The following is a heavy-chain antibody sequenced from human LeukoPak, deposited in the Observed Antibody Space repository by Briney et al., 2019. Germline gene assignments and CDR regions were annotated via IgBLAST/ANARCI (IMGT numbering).Heavy chain of an antibody. Sequence: GESLKISCKGSGYSFTSCWIGWVRQMPGKGLEWMGIIYPGDSDTRYSPSFQGQVTISAGKSISTAYLQWSSLKASDTAMYYCARRTYYYDSSGPNWFDPWGQGTLVTVSS. J-gene: IGHJ5*02. CDR3: ARRTYYYDSSGPNWFDP. V-gene: IGHV5-51*01. CDR2: IYPGDSDT. CDR1: GYSFTSCW. D-gene: IGHD3-22*01.